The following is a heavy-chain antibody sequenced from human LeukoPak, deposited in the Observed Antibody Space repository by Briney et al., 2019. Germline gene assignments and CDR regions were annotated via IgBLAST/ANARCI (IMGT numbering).Heavy chain of an antibody. Sequence: PSETLSLTCTVSGGSISSYYWSWIRQPPGKGLEWIGYIYYRGSTNYNPSLKSRVTISVDTSKSQFSLKLSSVTAADTAVYYCARHAYYDFWSGYYSSYYYYYGMDVWGQGTTVTVSS. J-gene: IGHJ6*02. D-gene: IGHD3-3*01. CDR1: GGSISSYY. V-gene: IGHV4-59*08. CDR3: ARHAYYDFWSGYYSSYYYYYGMDV. CDR2: IYYRGST.